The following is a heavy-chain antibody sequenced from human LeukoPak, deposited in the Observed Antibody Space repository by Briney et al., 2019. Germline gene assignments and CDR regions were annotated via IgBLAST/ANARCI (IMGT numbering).Heavy chain of an antibody. CDR2: ISGNGGGT. Sequence: PGGSLRLSCAASGLTFRSYDMSWVRQPPGKGLEWVSGISGNGGGTRYADSVKGRFTISRDNSKNTLYLQMSSLRAEDTAVYYCARHEVRGATTTFDYWGQGTLVTVSS. J-gene: IGHJ4*02. CDR3: ARHEVRGATTTFDY. CDR1: GLTFRSYD. D-gene: IGHD1-26*01. V-gene: IGHV3-23*01.